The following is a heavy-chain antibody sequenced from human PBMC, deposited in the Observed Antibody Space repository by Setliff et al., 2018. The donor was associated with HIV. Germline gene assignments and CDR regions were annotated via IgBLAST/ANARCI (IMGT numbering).Heavy chain of an antibody. V-gene: IGHV3-49*04. CDR1: GFTFGDYF. D-gene: IGHD3-22*01. CDR3: TGYYDSSGYYYGVDY. CDR2: IRTKVYGGTT. Sequence: GGSLRLSCTASGFTFGDYFMSWVRQAPGKGLEWVGFIRTKVYGGTTEYAASVKGRFTISRDDSKSIVYVQMNSLKTEDTAVYFCTGYYDSSGYYYGVDYWGQGTLVTVSS. J-gene: IGHJ4*02.